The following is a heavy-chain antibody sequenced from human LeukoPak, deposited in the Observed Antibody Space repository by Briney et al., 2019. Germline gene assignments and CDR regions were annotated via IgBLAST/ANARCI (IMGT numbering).Heavy chain of an antibody. CDR1: GFTFSSYA. CDR2: ISGSGGST. CDR3: AKDHYGSGSYREFDH. Sequence: GGSLRLSCAASGFTFSSYAMSWVRQAPGKGLEWVSAISGSGGSTYYADSVKGRFTISRDNSKNTLYLQMNSLRAEDTAVYYCAKDHYGSGSYREFDHWGQGTLVTVSS. J-gene: IGHJ4*02. D-gene: IGHD3-10*01. V-gene: IGHV3-23*01.